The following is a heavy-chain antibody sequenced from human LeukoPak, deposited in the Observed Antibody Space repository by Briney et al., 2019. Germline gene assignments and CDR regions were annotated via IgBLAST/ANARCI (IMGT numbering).Heavy chain of an antibody. J-gene: IGHJ3*02. V-gene: IGHV1-69*13. CDR3: TVPAAHYDAFDI. CDR1: GGTFSSYA. D-gene: IGHD2-2*01. Sequence: SVKVSCKASGGTFSSYAISWVRQAPGQGLEWMGGIIPIFGTANYAQKFQGRVTIIADESTSTAYMELSSLRSEDTAVYYCTVPAAHYDAFDIWGQGTMVTVSS. CDR2: IIPIFGTA.